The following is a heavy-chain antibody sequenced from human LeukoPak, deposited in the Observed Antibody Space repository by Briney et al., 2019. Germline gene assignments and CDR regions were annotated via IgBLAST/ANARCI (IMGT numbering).Heavy chain of an antibody. V-gene: IGHV4-34*01. Sequence: SETLSLTCAVYGGSFSGYYWSWIRQPPGKGLEWIGEINHSGSTNYNPSLKSRVTISVDTSKNQFSLKLSSVTAADTAVYYCARKPPGRPYYYYYMDVWGKGTTVTVPS. CDR2: INHSGST. CDR3: ARKPPGRPYYYYYMDV. J-gene: IGHJ6*03. CDR1: GGSFSGYY.